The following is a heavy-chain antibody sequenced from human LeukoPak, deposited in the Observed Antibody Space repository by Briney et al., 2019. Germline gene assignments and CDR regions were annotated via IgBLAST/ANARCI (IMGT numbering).Heavy chain of an antibody. J-gene: IGHJ6*02. Sequence: GGSLRLSCAASGFTVSSNYMSWVRQAPGKGLEWVSAIYSGGSTYYADSVKGRFTISRDNSKNTLYLQMNSLRAEDTAVYYCARDYCSGGSCYRRSNYYYYGMDVWGQGTTVTVSS. D-gene: IGHD2-15*01. V-gene: IGHV3-66*01. CDR2: IYSGGST. CDR1: GFTVSSNY. CDR3: ARDYCSGGSCYRRSNYYYYGMDV.